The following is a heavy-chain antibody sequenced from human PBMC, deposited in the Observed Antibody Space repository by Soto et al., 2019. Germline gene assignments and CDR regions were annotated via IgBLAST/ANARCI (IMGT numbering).Heavy chain of an antibody. D-gene: IGHD6-6*01. CDR3: ASSRGSSSSSSDY. CDR1: GFTFSSYG. CDR2: ISYDGSNK. V-gene: IGHV3-30*03. Sequence: GGSLRLSCAASGFTFSSYGMHWVRQAPGKGLEWVAVISYDGSNKYYADSAKGRFTISRDNSKNTLYLQMNSLRAEDTAVYYCASSRGSSSSSSDYWGQGTLVTVSS. J-gene: IGHJ4*02.